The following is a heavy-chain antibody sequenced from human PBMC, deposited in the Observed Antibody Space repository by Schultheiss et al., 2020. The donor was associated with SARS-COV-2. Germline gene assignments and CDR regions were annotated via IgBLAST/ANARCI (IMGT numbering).Heavy chain of an antibody. Sequence: ASVKVSCKASGYTFTGYYMHWVRQAPGQGLEWMGWINPNSCGTNYAQKFQGRVTMTRDTSISTAYMELSRLRSDDTAVYYCARDRGYYYDSSGAPGYWGQGTLVTVSS. D-gene: IGHD3-22*01. CDR1: GYTFTGYY. J-gene: IGHJ4*02. V-gene: IGHV1-2*02. CDR2: INPNSCGT. CDR3: ARDRGYYYDSSGAPGY.